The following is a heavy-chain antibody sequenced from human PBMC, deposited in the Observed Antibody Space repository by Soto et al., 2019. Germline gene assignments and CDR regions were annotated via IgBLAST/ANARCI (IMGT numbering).Heavy chain of an antibody. CDR3: TRGPRSTSTGTGAF. Sequence: GGSLRLCCAASGFTFSMYWMHWVRQVPGKGPEWVSRINDDGISTNYADSVKGRFTISRDNAKNTLYLQMNALRVEDTAVYYCTRGPRSTSTGTGAFWGQGTLVTVSS. V-gene: IGHV3-74*01. CDR2: INDDGIST. D-gene: IGHD1-1*01. J-gene: IGHJ4*02. CDR1: GFTFSMYW.